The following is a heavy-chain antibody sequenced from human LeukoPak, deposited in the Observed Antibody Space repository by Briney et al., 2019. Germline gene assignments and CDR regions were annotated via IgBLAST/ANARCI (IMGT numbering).Heavy chain of an antibody. CDR1: GYTFTSYG. D-gene: IGHD5-18*01. Sequence: GASVKVSCKASGYTFTSYGISWVRQAPGQGLEWMGWISAYNGNTNYAQKLQGRVTMTTDTSTSTAYMELRSLRSEDTAVYYCARAFKSGRSYGGLDYWGQGTLVTVSS. V-gene: IGHV1-18*01. CDR3: ARAFKSGRSYGGLDY. J-gene: IGHJ4*02. CDR2: ISAYNGNT.